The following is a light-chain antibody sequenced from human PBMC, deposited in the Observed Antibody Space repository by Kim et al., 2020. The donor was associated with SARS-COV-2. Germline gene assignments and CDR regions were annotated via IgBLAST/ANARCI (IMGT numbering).Light chain of an antibody. CDR3: QQTYSAPYT. CDR2: AAA. Sequence: DIQMTQSPSSLSASVGARVSITCRASQSVNQFLNWYQQEAGKAPKLLIYAAATLQSGVPSRFSGSGSETEFTLTISSLQAEDFATYYCQQTYSAPYTFGQGTKLEI. J-gene: IGKJ2*01. V-gene: IGKV1-39*01. CDR1: QSVNQF.